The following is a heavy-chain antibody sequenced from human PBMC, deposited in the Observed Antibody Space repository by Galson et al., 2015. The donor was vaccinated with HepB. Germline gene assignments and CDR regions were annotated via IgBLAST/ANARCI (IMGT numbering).Heavy chain of an antibody. CDR3: AKEPVSYCSGGNCPLAHYYNGMDV. Sequence: FTFSNYVMHWVRQAPGKGLEWVAVISFDGSSKFYADSVKGRFTISRDSSNNTLNLQMNSLRGEDTAVYYCAKEPVSYCSGGNCPLAHYYNGMDVWGQGTTVTVSS. CDR1: FTFSNYV. D-gene: IGHD2-15*01. J-gene: IGHJ6*02. CDR2: ISFDGSSK. V-gene: IGHV3-30-3*02.